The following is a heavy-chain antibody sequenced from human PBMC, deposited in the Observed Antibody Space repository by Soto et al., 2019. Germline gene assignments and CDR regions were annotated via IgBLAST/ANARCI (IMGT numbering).Heavy chain of an antibody. Sequence: ASVKVSCKASGYTFTTYYIHWMRQAPGQGLEWMGWINPDSGDTKYPQTFQGRVTMTRDTSISTAYMELASLRSDDTAVYYCARAVHSSSSPPFYSYCYGLDVCGQGTTVIVSS. V-gene: IGHV1-2*02. CDR1: GYTFTTYY. D-gene: IGHD6-6*01. CDR3: ARAVHSSSSPPFYSYCYGLDV. CDR2: INPDSGDT. J-gene: IGHJ6*02.